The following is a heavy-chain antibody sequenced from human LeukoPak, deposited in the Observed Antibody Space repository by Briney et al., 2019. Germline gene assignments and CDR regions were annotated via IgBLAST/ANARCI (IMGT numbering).Heavy chain of an antibody. J-gene: IGHJ4*02. D-gene: IGHD2-21*02. Sequence: GGSLRLSCAASGFTFSDYGMHWVRQAPGKGLEWVAVISSDGSNEFYADSVKGRFTISRDNSKNTVYVQMNSLRAEDTAVYYCAFCGGDCYTFVDYWGQGTLVTVSS. CDR1: GFTFSDYG. CDR3: AFCGGDCYTFVDY. CDR2: ISSDGSNE. V-gene: IGHV3-30*03.